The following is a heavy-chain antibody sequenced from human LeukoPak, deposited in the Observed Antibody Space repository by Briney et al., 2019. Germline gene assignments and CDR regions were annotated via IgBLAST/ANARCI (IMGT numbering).Heavy chain of an antibody. V-gene: IGHV4-30-2*01. Sequence: SETLSLTCTVSGGSISSGGYYWSWIRQPPGKGLEWIGYIYHSGSTYYNPSLKSRVTVSLDTSKNQFSLKLSSVTAADTAVYYCARGHEGYYDSSGYPNWFDPWGQGTLVTVPS. D-gene: IGHD3-22*01. CDR2: IYHSGST. J-gene: IGHJ5*02. CDR1: GGSISSGGYY. CDR3: ARGHEGYYDSSGYPNWFDP.